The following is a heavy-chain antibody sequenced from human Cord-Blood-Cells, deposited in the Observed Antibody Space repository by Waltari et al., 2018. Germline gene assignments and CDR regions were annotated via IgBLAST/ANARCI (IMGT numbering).Heavy chain of an antibody. CDR3: ATASPLCSSTSCYYYYGMDV. V-gene: IGHV4-39*01. CDR2: IYYGGGT. CDR1: GGSISSSSYY. D-gene: IGHD2-2*01. J-gene: IGHJ6*02. Sequence: QLQLQESGPGLVKPSETLSLTCTVSGGSISSSSYYWGWIRQPPGKGLEWIGSIYYGGGTYYNPSLKSRVTISVDTSKNQFSLKLSSVTAADTAVYYCATASPLCSSTSCYYYYGMDVWGQGTTVTVSS.